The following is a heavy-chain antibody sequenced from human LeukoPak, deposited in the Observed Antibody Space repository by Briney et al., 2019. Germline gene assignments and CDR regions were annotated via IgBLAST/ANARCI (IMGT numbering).Heavy chain of an antibody. J-gene: IGHJ6*02. CDR1: GYTFTGYY. D-gene: IGHD6-19*01. CDR2: INPSSGGT. V-gene: IGHV1-2*02. Sequence: ASVKVSCKASGYTFTGYYMHWVRQAPGQGLEWMGWINPSSGGTNYAQKFQGRVTMTRDTSISTAYMELSRLRSDDTAVYYCARDVGEIAVAGPTPYYYYYYGMDVWGQGTTVTVSS. CDR3: ARDVGEIAVAGPTPYYYYYYGMDV.